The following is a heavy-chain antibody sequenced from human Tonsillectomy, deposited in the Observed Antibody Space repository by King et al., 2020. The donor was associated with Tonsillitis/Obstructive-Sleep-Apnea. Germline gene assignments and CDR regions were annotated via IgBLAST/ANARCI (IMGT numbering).Heavy chain of an antibody. D-gene: IGHD3-10*01. V-gene: IGHV3-7*01. Sequence: VQLVESGGGLVQPGGSLRLSCAASGFTFSSYWMSWVRQAPGKGLEWVANIKQDGSEKYYVDSVKGRFTISRDNAKNSLYLQMNSLRAEDTAVYYCADSGSYEVDAFDIWGQGTMVTVSS. CDR2: IKQDGSEK. CDR1: GFTFSSYW. J-gene: IGHJ3*02. CDR3: ADSGSYEVDAFDI.